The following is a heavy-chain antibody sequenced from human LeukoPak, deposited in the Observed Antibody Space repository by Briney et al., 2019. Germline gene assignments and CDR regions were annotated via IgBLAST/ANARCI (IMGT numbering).Heavy chain of an antibody. Sequence: ASVKVSCKASGYTFTSYYMHWVRQAPGQGLEWMGIINPSGGSTSYAQKFQGRVTMTRDTSTSTVYMELSSLRSEDTAVYYCARDYYGSGSYRRSAFDPWGQGTLVTVSS. V-gene: IGHV1-46*01. CDR1: GYTFTSYY. CDR2: INPSGGST. D-gene: IGHD3-10*01. J-gene: IGHJ5*02. CDR3: ARDYYGSGSYRRSAFDP.